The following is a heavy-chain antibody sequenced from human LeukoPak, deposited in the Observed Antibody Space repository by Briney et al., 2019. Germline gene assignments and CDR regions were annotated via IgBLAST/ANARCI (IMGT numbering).Heavy chain of an antibody. J-gene: IGHJ4*02. CDR3: ARDSGEYYYGSGIDY. Sequence: PGGSLRLSCAASGFTFSSYSMNWVRQAPGKGLEWVSYISSSGSTIYYADSVKGRFTISRDNAKNSLYLQMNSLRAEDTAVYYCARDSGEYYYGSGIDYWGQGTLVTVSS. CDR1: GFTFSSYS. V-gene: IGHV3-48*04. CDR2: ISSSGSTI. D-gene: IGHD3-10*01.